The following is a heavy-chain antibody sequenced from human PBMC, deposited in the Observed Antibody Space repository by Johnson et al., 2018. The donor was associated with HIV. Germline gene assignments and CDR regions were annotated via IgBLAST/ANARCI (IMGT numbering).Heavy chain of an antibody. Sequence: VQLVESGGGLVQPGGSLRLSCSASGITVSSNYMSWVRQAPGKGLEWVSVLFTAGDVYYSDSVTGRFTISRDNSKNILYLQMNSLGPEDTAVYYCARDGRDLVTRGSFDVWGQGTVVTVSS. V-gene: IGHV3-66*01. J-gene: IGHJ3*01. CDR2: LFTAGDV. CDR1: GITVSSNY. CDR3: ARDGRDLVTRGSFDV. D-gene: IGHD3-9*01.